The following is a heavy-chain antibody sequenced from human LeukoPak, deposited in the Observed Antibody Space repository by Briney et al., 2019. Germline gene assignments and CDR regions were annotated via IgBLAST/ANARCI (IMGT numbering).Heavy chain of an antibody. CDR2: INSGGDTI. Sequence: PGGSLRLSCTASGFSFSDNFMGWIRRAPGKGLEWVSYINSGGDTIHYLDAVKGRFSISRDNSKRSLYLQMSRLKVDDTAVYYCARGGYGWTFKQWGQGTLVSVSS. CDR3: ARGGYGWTFKQ. D-gene: IGHD5-18*01. CDR1: GFSFSDNF. J-gene: IGHJ4*02. V-gene: IGHV3-11*01.